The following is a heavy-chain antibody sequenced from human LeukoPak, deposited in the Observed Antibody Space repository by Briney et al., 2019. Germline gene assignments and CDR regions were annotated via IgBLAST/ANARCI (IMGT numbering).Heavy chain of an antibody. V-gene: IGHV6-1*01. D-gene: IGHD2-2*01. CDR2: TYYRSQWLQ. J-gene: IGHJ5*02. CDR1: GDSVSSDNVA. CDR3: ARGGFCSSTSCYREDNWFDP. Sequence: SQTLSLTCDISGDSVSSDNVAWNWIRQSPSRGLEWLGRTYYRSQWLQQYGVSVKGRVTINPDTSKNQISLQLNSVTPEDTAVYYCARGGFCSSTSCYREDNWFDPWGQGTLVTVSS.